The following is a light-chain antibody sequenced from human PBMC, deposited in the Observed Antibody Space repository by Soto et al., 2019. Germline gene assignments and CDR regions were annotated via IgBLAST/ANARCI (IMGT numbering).Light chain of an antibody. CDR2: EFS. CDR1: SSDVGSYNY. V-gene: IGLV2-14*01. Sequence: QSVLTQPASVSGSPGQSITISCTGTSSDVGSYNYVSWYQQHPGKAPKLMIYEFSNRPSGVSSRFSGSKSGNTASLTISGLQAEDEADYYCSSYTSSSTLFGTGTKLTVL. J-gene: IGLJ1*01. CDR3: SSYTSSSTL.